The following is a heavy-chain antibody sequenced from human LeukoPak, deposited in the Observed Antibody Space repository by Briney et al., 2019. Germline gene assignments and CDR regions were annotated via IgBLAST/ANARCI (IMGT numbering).Heavy chain of an antibody. CDR2: ISAYNGNA. V-gene: IGHV1-18*01. Sequence: ASVKDSCKSSGYTFTSYVLSSVRPAPGQGLAWVGRISAYNGNAHNAQKLQGRVTMTTDTSTSTAYMELRSLRSDDTAVYYCARDSSGWYPTASFQHWGEGTLVTVSS. CDR1: GYTFTSYV. CDR3: ARDSSGWYPTASFQH. D-gene: IGHD6-19*01. J-gene: IGHJ1*01.